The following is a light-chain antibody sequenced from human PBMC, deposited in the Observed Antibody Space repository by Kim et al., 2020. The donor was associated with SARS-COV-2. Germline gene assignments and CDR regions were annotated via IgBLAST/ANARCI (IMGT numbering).Light chain of an antibody. V-gene: IGLV1-40*01. J-gene: IGLJ3*02. Sequence: VTNSCTGSSSNIGAVYDVHWYQQLPGTAPKLLIYGNSNRPSGVPDRFSGSKSGTSASLAITGLQAEDEADYYCQSYDSSLSGWVFGGGTQLTVL. CDR3: QSYDSSLSGWV. CDR1: SSNIGAVYD. CDR2: GNS.